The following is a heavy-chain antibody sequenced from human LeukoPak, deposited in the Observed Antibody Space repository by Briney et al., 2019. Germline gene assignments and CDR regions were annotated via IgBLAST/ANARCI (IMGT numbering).Heavy chain of an antibody. CDR1: GFPVSNKY. CDR2: IYSDGRT. V-gene: IGHV3-53*01. D-gene: IGHD2-15*01. CDR3: AKDVRYCSGGSCYLRFYYFDY. Sequence: GGSLRLSFAASGFPVSNKYMTWVRQAPGKGLEWVSLIYSDGRTYYADSVKGRFTISRDNSKNTLYLQMNSLRAEDTAVYYCAKDVRYCSGGSCYLRFYYFDYWGQGTLVTVSS. J-gene: IGHJ4*02.